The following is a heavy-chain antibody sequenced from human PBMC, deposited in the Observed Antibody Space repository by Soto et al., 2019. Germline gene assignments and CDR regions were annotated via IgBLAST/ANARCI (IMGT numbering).Heavy chain of an antibody. J-gene: IGHJ4*02. Sequence: EVQLLESGGGLVQPGGSLRLSCAASGFTFSSYAMSWVRQAPGKGLEWVSAISGSGGSTYYADSVKGRFTISRDNSKNTLYLQMNSLRAEDTVVYYCAKDHSGGHYYFDYWGQGTLVTVSS. D-gene: IGHD6-25*01. CDR2: ISGSGGST. V-gene: IGHV3-23*01. CDR3: AKDHSGGHYYFDY. CDR1: GFTFSSYA.